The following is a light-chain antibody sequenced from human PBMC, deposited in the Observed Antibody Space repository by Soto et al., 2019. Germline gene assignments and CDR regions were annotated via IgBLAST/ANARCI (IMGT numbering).Light chain of an antibody. Sequence: EIVMTQSPATPSVSPGERASLSCRASQNINSNLAWYQQKPGLAPRLLIYGASTRATGIPARFSGSGSGTEFTLTISSLQSEDFAVYYCQQYNNWPPITFGGGTKVDIK. CDR3: QQYNNWPPIT. CDR1: QNINSN. V-gene: IGKV3-15*01. J-gene: IGKJ4*01. CDR2: GAS.